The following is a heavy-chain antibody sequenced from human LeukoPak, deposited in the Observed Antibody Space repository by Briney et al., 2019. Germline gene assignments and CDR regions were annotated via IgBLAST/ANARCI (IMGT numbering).Heavy chain of an antibody. CDR1: GYSFTSYW. D-gene: IGHD1-26*01. CDR3: ASTSIVGATSDAFDI. CDR2: IYPGDSDT. V-gene: IGHV5-51*03. Sequence: GESLKISCKGSGYSFTSYWICWVRQMPGRGLEWMGIIYPGDSDTRYSPSFQGQVTISADKSISTAYLQWSSLKASDTAMYYCASTSIVGATSDAFDIWGQGTMVTVSS. J-gene: IGHJ3*02.